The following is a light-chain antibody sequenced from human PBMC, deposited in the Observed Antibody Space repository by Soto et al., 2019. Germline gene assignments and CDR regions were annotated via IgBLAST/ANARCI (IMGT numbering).Light chain of an antibody. CDR2: DVS. J-gene: IGLJ2*01. V-gene: IGLV2-11*01. CDR1: SSDVGGYNY. CDR3: CSYAGNYILI. Sequence: QLVLTQPRSVSGSPGQSVTVSCSGTSSDVGGYNYVSWFQQHPGKAPKLMIYDVSQRPSGVPDRFSGSKSGNTASLTISGLQAEDEADYYCCSYAGNYILIFGGGTKVTVL.